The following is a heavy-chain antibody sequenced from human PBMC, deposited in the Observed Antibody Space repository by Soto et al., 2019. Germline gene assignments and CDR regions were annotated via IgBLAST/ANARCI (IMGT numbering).Heavy chain of an antibody. V-gene: IGHV1-18*01. Sequence: ASVKVSCKASGYTFTSYGISWVRQAPGQGLEWMGWISAYNGNTNYAQKLQGRVTMTTDTSTSTAYMELRSLRSDDTAVYYCARGAIMITFGGVIVSYNWFDPWGQGTLLTVSS. CDR3: ARGAIMITFGGVIVSYNWFDP. CDR2: ISAYNGNT. CDR1: GYTFTSYG. D-gene: IGHD3-16*02. J-gene: IGHJ5*02.